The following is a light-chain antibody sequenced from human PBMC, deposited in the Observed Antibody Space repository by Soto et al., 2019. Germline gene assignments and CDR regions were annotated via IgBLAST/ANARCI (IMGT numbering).Light chain of an antibody. CDR1: QGISSY. J-gene: IGKJ5*01. V-gene: IGKV1-39*01. CDR2: AAS. Sequence: DIQMTQSPPSLSASVGDRVTITCRASQGISSYLNWYQQKPGKVPKLLIYAASSLQSGVPSRFSGSGSGTDFTLTISCLQPEDFATYYCQQSYSTPLGFGQGTRLEI. CDR3: QQSYSTPLG.